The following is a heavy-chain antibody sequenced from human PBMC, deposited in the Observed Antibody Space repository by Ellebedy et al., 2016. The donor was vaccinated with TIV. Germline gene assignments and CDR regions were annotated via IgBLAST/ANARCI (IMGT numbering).Heavy chain of an antibody. CDR1: GGSFSGYY. V-gene: IGHV4-34*01. CDR2: INHSGST. CDR3: ARGKYYDFWSGFHYYGMDV. J-gene: IGHJ6*02. Sequence: SQTLSLTCAVYGGSFSGYYWSWIRQPPGKGLEWIGEINHSGSTNYNPSLKSRVTISVDTSKNQFSLKLSSVTAADTAVYYCARGKYYDFWSGFHYYGMDVWGQGTTVTVSS. D-gene: IGHD3-3*01.